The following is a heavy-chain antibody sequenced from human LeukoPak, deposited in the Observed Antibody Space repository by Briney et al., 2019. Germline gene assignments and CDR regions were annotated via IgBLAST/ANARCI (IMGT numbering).Heavy chain of an antibody. CDR3: ARDGRRFLEWFYTFDI. CDR2: IYSGGST. V-gene: IGHV3-66*02. D-gene: IGHD3-3*01. J-gene: IGHJ3*02. Sequence: GGSLRLSCAASGFTDSSNCMSWVRQAPGHGLERVSVIYSGGSTYYTDSVKGRFTISRDNSKNMLYLQLISLRPQDTAVYYGARDGRRFLEWFYTFDIWGQGTMVKVSS. CDR1: GFTDSSNC.